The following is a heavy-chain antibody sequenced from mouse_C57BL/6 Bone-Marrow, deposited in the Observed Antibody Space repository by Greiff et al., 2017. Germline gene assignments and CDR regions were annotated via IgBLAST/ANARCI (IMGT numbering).Heavy chain of an antibody. CDR3: ARSKNWDSWFAY. V-gene: IGHV1-54*01. D-gene: IGHD4-1*01. CDR1: GYAFTNYL. CDR2: INPGSGGT. J-gene: IGHJ3*01. Sequence: QVQLKQSGAELVRPGTSVKVSCKASGYAFTNYLIEWVKQRPGQGLEWIGVINPGSGGTTYNEKFKGKATLTADKSSSTAYMQLSSLTSEDSAVYFCARSKNWDSWFAYWGQGTLVTVSA.